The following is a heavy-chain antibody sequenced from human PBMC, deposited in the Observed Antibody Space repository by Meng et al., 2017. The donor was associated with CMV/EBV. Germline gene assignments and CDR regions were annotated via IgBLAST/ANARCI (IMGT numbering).Heavy chain of an antibody. CDR2: IYYSGST. CDR1: GGSIGSYY. V-gene: IGHV4-59*01. Sequence: SETLSLTCTVSGGSIGSYYWSWIRQPPGKGLEWIGYIYYSGSTNYNPSLKSRVTISVDTSKNQFSLKLSSVTAADTAVYYCARDRGDYDFWSGYSPSLLFDYWGQGTLVTVSS. CDR3: ARDRGDYDFWSGYSPSLLFDY. J-gene: IGHJ4*02. D-gene: IGHD3-3*01.